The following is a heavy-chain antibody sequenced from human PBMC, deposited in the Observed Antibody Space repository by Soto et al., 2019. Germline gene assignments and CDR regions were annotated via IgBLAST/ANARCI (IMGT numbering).Heavy chain of an antibody. J-gene: IGHJ4*02. CDR1: GGTFSSYA. D-gene: IGHD6-6*01. CDR3: ARGPIEYSDPRHPSSSSSGGH. CDR2: IIAIFGTA. V-gene: IGHV1-69*12. Sequence: QVQLVQSGAEVKKPGSSVKVSCKASGGTFSSYAISWVRQAPGQGLEWMGGIIAIFGTANYAQKFQGRVTITADEPTGTAYMEVSSLRSEDTAVYYCARGPIEYSDPRHPSSSSSGGHWGQGTLVTVSS.